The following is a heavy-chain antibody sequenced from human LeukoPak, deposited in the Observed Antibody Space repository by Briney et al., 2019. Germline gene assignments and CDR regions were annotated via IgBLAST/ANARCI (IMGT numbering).Heavy chain of an antibody. CDR1: GFTFSSSW. D-gene: IGHD5-18*01. V-gene: IGHV3-7*05. CDR3: TRDRYGD. CDR2: IKHDGSEE. J-gene: IGHJ4*02. Sequence: GGSLRLPCAASGFTFSSSWMSWIRQAPGKGLEWVANIKHDGSEESYVDSLRGRFTISRDNAKNSLYLQMNSLRVEDTAVHYCTRDRYGDWGQGTLVTVSS.